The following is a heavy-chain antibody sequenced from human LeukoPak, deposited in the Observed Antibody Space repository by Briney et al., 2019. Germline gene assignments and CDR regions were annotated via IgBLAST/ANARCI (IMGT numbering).Heavy chain of an antibody. J-gene: IGHJ2*01. V-gene: IGHV3-21*01. CDR3: VREGYSSAWNNWFFDL. CDR1: GFTLSSYS. Sequence: GGSLRLSCAASGFTLSSYSMNWVRQAPGKGLEWVSCISSSSSYIYYADSVKGRFTISRDNAKNSLFLQMNSLTDGDTAVYYCVREGYSSAWNNWFFDLWGRGTLVTVSS. CDR2: ISSSSSYI. D-gene: IGHD6-19*01.